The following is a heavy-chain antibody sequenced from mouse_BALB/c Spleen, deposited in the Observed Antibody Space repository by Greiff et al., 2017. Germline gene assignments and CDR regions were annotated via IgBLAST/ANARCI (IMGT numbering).Heavy chain of an antibody. V-gene: IGHV3-8*02. CDR2: ISYSGST. CDR3: ARKAYGSRKDYFDY. Sequence: DVMLVESGPSLVKPSQTLSLTCSVTGDSITSGYWNWIRKFPGNKLEYMGYISYSGSTYYNPSLKSRISITRDTSKNQYYLQLNSVTTEDTATYYCARKAYGSRKDYFDYWGQGTTLTVSS. J-gene: IGHJ2*01. D-gene: IGHD1-1*01. CDR1: GDSITSGY.